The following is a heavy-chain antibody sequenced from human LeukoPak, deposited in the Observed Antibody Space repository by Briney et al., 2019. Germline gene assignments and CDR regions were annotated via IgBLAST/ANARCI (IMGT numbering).Heavy chain of an antibody. CDR3: TIYYDSSGYGAKLEH. V-gene: IGHV3-15*01. D-gene: IGHD3-22*01. J-gene: IGHJ4*02. CDR1: GFTFSNVW. CDR2: IKSKTDGGTT. Sequence: PGGPLRLSCAASGFTFSNVWMSWVRQAPGKGLEWVDRIKSKTDGGTTDYAAPVKGRFTISRDDSKNTLYLQMNSLKTEDTAVYYCTIYYDSSGYGAKLEHWGQGTLVTVSS.